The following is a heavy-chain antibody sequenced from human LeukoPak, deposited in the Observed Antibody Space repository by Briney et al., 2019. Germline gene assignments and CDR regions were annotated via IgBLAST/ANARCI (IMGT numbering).Heavy chain of an antibody. V-gene: IGHV1-69*13. J-gene: IGHJ4*02. CDR3: ARDATLLWFGETLGGNFDY. CDR1: GGTFNNYA. CDR2: IIPIFDTA. Sequence: SVKVSCKASGGTFNNYAFSWVRQAPGQGLEWMGGIIPIFDTAHYAQKFQGRVTITADESTSTAYMEQSSLRSEDTAVYYCARDATLLWFGETLGGNFDYWGQGTLVTVSS. D-gene: IGHD3-10*01.